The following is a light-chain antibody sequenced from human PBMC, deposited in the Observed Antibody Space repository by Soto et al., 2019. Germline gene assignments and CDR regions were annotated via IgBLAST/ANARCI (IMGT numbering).Light chain of an antibody. CDR3: QQYNNWPPNT. Sequence: EIVMTQSPVTLSVSPGERATLSCRASQSVSNYLAWYQQKPGQAPRLLIYDASTRATGIPARFSGSGSGTEFTLTISSLQSEDFAVYYCQQYNNWPPNTFGQGTKLEIK. CDR2: DAS. J-gene: IGKJ2*01. CDR1: QSVSNY. V-gene: IGKV3D-15*01.